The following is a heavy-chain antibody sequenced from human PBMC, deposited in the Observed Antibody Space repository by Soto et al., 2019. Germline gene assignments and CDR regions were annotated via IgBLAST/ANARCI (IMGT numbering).Heavy chain of an antibody. CDR2: INSANGNT. J-gene: IGHJ4*02. CDR1: GYTFTSSA. V-gene: IGHV1-3*01. D-gene: IGHD3-9*01. Sequence: ASVKVSCKASGYTFTSSAMHWVRQAPGQRLEWMGWINSANGNTKYSQKFQGRATITRDTSASTAYMELSSLRSEDTAVYFCARGSSDWLPYFDDWGQGSLVTVSS. CDR3: ARGSSDWLPYFDD.